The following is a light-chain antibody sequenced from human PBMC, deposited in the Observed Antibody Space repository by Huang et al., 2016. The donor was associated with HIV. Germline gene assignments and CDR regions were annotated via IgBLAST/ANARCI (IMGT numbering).Light chain of an antibody. CDR2: KAS. CDR3: QQYNSYSWT. V-gene: IGKV1-5*03. CDR1: QSISSW. J-gene: IGKJ1*01. Sequence: DIQMTQSPSTLSASVGDRVTITCRASQSISSWLAWYQQKPGKAPKLLISKASSLESGVPSRFSGSGSWTDFTLTISSLQPDDFATYYCQQYNSYSWTFGQGTKVEIK.